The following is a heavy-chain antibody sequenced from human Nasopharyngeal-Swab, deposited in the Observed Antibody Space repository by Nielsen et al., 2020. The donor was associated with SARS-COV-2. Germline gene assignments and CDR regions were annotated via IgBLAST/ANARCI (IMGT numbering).Heavy chain of an antibody. CDR1: GGSISSGGYS. D-gene: IGHD1-26*01. J-gene: IGHJ4*02. V-gene: IGHV4-30-2*05. CDR3: ARDQRGHAY. CDR2: IYHSGST. Sequence: SETLSLTCAVSGGSISSGGYSWSWIRQPPGKGLEWIGYIYHSGSTYYNPSLKSRVTISLDTSKNQFSLKLSSVTAADTAVYYCARDQRGHAYWGQGTLVTVSS.